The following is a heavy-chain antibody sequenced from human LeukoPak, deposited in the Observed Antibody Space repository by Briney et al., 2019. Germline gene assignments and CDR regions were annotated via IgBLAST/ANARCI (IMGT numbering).Heavy chain of an antibody. D-gene: IGHD3-9*01. CDR3: ASGQLRYFDWLLRFDY. CDR2: IPYDGSNK. Sequence: GRSLRLSCAASGFTFSSYAMHWVRQAPGKGLEWVAVIPYDGSNKYYADSVKGRFTISRDNSKNTLYLQMNSLRAEDTAVYYCASGQLRYFDWLLRFDYWGQGTLVTVSS. CDR1: GFTFSSYA. V-gene: IGHV3-30*04. J-gene: IGHJ4*02.